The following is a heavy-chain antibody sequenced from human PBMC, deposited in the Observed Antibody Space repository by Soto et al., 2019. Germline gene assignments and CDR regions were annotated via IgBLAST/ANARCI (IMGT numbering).Heavy chain of an antibody. CDR1: GFIFGAHA. V-gene: IGHV3-20*04. CDR2: INWIGGST. CDR3: ARHGGTPDLYFDY. Sequence: AGGSLRLSCAASGFIFGAHAMSWVRQAPGKGLEWVSAINWIGGSTNYADSMKGRFTISRDNAKNSLYLQMGSLRAEDTALYYCARHGGTPDLYFDYWGQGTPVTVSS. D-gene: IGHD3-16*01. J-gene: IGHJ4*02.